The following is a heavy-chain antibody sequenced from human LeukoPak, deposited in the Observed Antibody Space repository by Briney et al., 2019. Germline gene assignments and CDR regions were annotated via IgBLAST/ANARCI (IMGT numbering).Heavy chain of an antibody. CDR2: INPSGGST. CDR3: ARETSMYYDFWSGSYGMDV. V-gene: IGHV1-46*01. J-gene: IGHJ6*02. CDR1: GYTFTSYY. D-gene: IGHD3-3*01. Sequence: ASVTVSCKASGYTFTSYYMHWVRQAPGQGLEWMGIINPSGGSTSYAQKFQGRVTMTRDTSTSTVYMELSSLRSEDTAVYCCARETSMYYDFWSGSYGMDVWGQGTTVTVSS.